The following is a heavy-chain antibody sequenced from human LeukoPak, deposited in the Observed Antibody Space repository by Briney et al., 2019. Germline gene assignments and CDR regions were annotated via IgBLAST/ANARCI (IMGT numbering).Heavy chain of an antibody. V-gene: IGHV1-18*01. D-gene: IGHD3-22*01. CDR2: ISAYNGNT. CDR1: GYTFTSYG. J-gene: IGHJ1*01. Sequence: GASVKASCKASGYTFTSYGISWVRQAPGQGLEWMGWISAYNGNTNYAQKLQGRVTMTTDTSTSTAYMELRSLRSDDTAVYYCARCLLGHYDSSGYRPGYFQHWGQGTLVTVSS. CDR3: ARCLLGHYDSSGYRPGYFQH.